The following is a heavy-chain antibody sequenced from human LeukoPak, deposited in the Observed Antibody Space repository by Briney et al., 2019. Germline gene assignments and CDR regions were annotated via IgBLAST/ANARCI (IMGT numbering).Heavy chain of an antibody. V-gene: IGHV3-64D*06. CDR1: GFTFSSYA. CDR2: ISSNGGST. CDR3: VKEGYDQYFDY. Sequence: GGSLRLSCSASGFTFSSYAMHWVRQAPGKGLEYVSAISSNGGSTYYADSVKGRFTISRDNSKNTLCLQMSSLRAEDTAVYYCVKEGYDQYFDYWGQGTLVTVSS. D-gene: IGHD5-12*01. J-gene: IGHJ4*02.